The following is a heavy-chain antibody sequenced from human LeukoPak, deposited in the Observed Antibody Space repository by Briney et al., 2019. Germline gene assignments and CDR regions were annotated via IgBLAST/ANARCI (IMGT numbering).Heavy chain of an antibody. V-gene: IGHV3-30*03. CDR2: ISYDGSNK. J-gene: IGHJ4*02. Sequence: GGSLRLSWAAAGFTFSSYSMNWVRQAPGKGLEWVAVISYDGSNKYYADSVKGRFTISRDNSKNTLYLQINSLRAEDTAVYYCARELEPAAMYDYWGQGTLVTVSS. CDR3: ARELEPAAMYDY. D-gene: IGHD2-2*01. CDR1: GFTFSSYS.